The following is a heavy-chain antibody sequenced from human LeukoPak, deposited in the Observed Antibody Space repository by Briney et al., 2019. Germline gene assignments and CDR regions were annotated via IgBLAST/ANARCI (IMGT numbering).Heavy chain of an antibody. CDR3: ARVPNSSSWVLAKWFDP. V-gene: IGHV1-69*13. CDR2: IIPIFGTA. CDR1: GGTFSSYA. J-gene: IGHJ5*02. D-gene: IGHD6-13*01. Sequence: ASVKVSCKASGGTFSSYAISWVRQAPGQGLEWMGGIIPIFGTANYAQKFQGRVTITADESTSTAYVELSSLRSEDTAVYYCARVPNSSSWVLAKWFDPWGQGTLVTVSS.